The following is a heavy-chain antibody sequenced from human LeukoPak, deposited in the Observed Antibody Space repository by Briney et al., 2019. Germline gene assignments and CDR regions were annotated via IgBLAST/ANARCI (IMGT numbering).Heavy chain of an antibody. CDR2: ISAAGDT. D-gene: IGHD2-21*02. V-gene: IGHV3-13*01. J-gene: IGHJ4*02. CDR1: GFTFSSYD. Sequence: GGSLRLSCAASGFTFSSYDMHWVRQATGKGLEWVSAISAAGDTYYLDSVKGRFTISRENAKNSLYLQMNSLRAGDTAVYYCVALGDRIYWGQGTLVTVSS. CDR3: VALGDRIY.